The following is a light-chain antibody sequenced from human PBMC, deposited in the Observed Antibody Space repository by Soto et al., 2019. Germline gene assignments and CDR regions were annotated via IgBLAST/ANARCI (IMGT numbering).Light chain of an antibody. J-gene: IGKJ1*01. CDR3: QQYGSSPQT. CDR1: QTVSQDY. V-gene: IGKV3-20*01. CDR2: SAT. Sequence: EIVLTQSPGTLSLSPGERATFSCRASQTVSQDYLAWFQHKPGQAPRLLMFSATSRAAGITDRFSGSGSGTDFTLTISRLDPEDFAVYFCQQYGSSPQTFGQGTRVEIK.